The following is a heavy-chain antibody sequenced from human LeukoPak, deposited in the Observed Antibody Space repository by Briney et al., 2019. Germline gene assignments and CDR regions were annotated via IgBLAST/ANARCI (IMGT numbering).Heavy chain of an antibody. D-gene: IGHD6-6*01. CDR1: GFTFSSYG. CDR3: AKDREYSSSAFDY. CDR2: IRYDGSNK. Sequence: GSLRLSCAASGFTFSSYGMHWVRQAPGKGLEWVAFIRYDGSNKYYADSVKGRFTISRDNSKNTLYLQMNSLRAEDTAVYYCAKDREYSSSAFDYWGQGTLVTVSS. J-gene: IGHJ4*02. V-gene: IGHV3-30*02.